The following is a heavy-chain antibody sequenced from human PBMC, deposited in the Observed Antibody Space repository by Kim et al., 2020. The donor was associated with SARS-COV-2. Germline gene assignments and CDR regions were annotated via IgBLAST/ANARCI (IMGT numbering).Heavy chain of an antibody. V-gene: IGHV2-5*02. J-gene: IGHJ4*02. D-gene: IGHD6-19*01. CDR1: GFSLSTSGVG. CDR2: IYWDDDK. Sequence: SGPTLVKPTQTLTLTCTFSGFSLSTSGVGVGWIRQPPGKALEWLALIYWDDDKRYSPSLKSRLTITKDTSKNQVVLTMNNMDPVDTATYYCARLRWLDYFDYWGQGTLGTVSS. CDR3: ARLRWLDYFDY.